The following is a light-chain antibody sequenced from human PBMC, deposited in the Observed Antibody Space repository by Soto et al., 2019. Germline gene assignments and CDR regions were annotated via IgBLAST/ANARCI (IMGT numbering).Light chain of an antibody. CDR3: MQALQTPLT. CDR2: LGS. V-gene: IGKV2-28*01. Sequence: DIVMTQSPLSLPVTPGEPASISCRSSQSLMDSNGNSRFVWYLQKPGQSPQLLIYLGSNRASAVPDRFSGSGSGTDFTLKISRVEAEDVGVYYCMQALQTPLTCGQGTRLEIK. CDR1: QSLMDSNGNSR. J-gene: IGKJ5*01.